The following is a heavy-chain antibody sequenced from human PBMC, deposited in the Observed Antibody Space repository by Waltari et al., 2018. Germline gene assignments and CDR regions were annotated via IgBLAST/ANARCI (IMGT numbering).Heavy chain of an antibody. CDR3: ARSAAGTN. D-gene: IGHD6-13*01. CDR1: DGSISSRSYY. Sequence: QLQLQESGPGLVKPSETLSLTCTVSDGSISSRSYYWGWIRQPPGKGLEWIGSIYYSGSTYYNPSLKSRVTISVDTSKNQFSLKLSSVTAADTAVYYCARSAAGTNWGQGTLVTVSS. J-gene: IGHJ4*02. CDR2: IYYSGST. V-gene: IGHV4-39*07.